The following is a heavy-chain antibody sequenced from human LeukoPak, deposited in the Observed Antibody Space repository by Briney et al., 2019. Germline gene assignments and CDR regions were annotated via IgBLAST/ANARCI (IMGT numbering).Heavy chain of an antibody. CDR1: GGSVTTYY. CDR2: VYYSGST. Sequence: SETLSLTCLVSGGSVTTYYWTWIRQPPGKGLEWIGYVYYSGSTNYNPSLKSRVTISVDIPKNRVSLRLSSVTAADTAVYYCARTPDYCTSTACYADYYYGMDVWGPGATVTVSS. V-gene: IGHV4-59*08. D-gene: IGHD2-2*01. J-gene: IGHJ6*02. CDR3: ARTPDYCTSTACYADYYYGMDV.